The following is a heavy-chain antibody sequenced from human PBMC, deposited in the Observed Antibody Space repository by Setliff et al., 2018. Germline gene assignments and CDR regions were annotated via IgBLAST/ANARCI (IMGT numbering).Heavy chain of an antibody. J-gene: IGHJ4*02. CDR2: INSDGSST. D-gene: IGHD1-1*01. CDR3: ARDGHNVYYFDY. Sequence: LRLSCAASGFSFSNYWMHWVRQAPGKGLVWVSRINSDGSSTNYADSVKGQFTVSRDNAKNTLYLQMNSLRAEDMAVYYCARDGHNVYYFDYWGLGTLVTVSS. V-gene: IGHV3-74*01. CDR1: GFSFSNYW.